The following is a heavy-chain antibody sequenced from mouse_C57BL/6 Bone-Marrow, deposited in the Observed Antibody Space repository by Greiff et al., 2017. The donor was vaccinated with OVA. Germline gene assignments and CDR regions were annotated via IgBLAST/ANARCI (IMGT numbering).Heavy chain of an antibody. Sequence: QVQLQQSGPGLVQPSQSLSITCTVSGFSLTSYGVHWVRQSPGKGLEWLGVIWSGGSTDYNAAFISRLSISKDNSKSQVFFKMNSLQADDTAIYYCARNGGAYDGYYVPYAMDYWGQGTSVTVSS. D-gene: IGHD2-3*01. CDR3: ARNGGAYDGYYVPYAMDY. CDR1: GFSLTSYG. V-gene: IGHV2-2*01. J-gene: IGHJ4*01. CDR2: IWSGGST.